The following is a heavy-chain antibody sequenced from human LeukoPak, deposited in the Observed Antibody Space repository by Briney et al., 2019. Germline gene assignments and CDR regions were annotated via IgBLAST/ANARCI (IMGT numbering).Heavy chain of an antibody. V-gene: IGHV3-21*01. J-gene: IGHJ4*02. CDR1: GFTFSSYS. Sequence: GGSLRLSCAASGFTFSSYSVNWVRQAPGKGLEWVSSISSSSSYIYYADSVKGRFTISRDNAKNSLYLQMNSLRAEDTAVYYCARARSLVGATLDYWGQGTLVTVSS. CDR2: ISSSSSYI. CDR3: ARARSLVGATLDY. D-gene: IGHD1-26*01.